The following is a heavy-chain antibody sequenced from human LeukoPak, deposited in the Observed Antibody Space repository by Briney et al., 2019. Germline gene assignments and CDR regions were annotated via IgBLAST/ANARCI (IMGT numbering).Heavy chain of an antibody. Sequence: SETLSLTCTVSGGSISSYYWSWIRQPPGKGLEWIGYINYSGSTTYNPSLKSRSTISVETSKNQFSLKLSSVTAADTAVYYCARVYSSSWFGWFDRWGQGTLVTVSS. CDR3: ARVYSSSWFGWFDR. J-gene: IGHJ5*02. V-gene: IGHV4-59*01. CDR1: GGSISSYY. D-gene: IGHD6-13*01. CDR2: INYSGST.